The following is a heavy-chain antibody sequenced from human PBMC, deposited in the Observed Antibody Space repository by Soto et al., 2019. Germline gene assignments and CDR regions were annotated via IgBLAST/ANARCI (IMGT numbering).Heavy chain of an antibody. J-gene: IGHJ6*02. V-gene: IGHV4-59*01. D-gene: IGHD2-21*02. CDR3: ARDLWGYCGTDCYPLDV. CDR1: GGSISGYY. CDR2: MYKTGST. Sequence: SETLSLTCTVSGGSISGYYWSWIRQPPGKGLEWIGYMYKTGSTVYNPSFKSRVTISVDTSKNQFSLKLNSVTAADTAVYYCARDLWGYCGTDCYPLDVCGQATTVT.